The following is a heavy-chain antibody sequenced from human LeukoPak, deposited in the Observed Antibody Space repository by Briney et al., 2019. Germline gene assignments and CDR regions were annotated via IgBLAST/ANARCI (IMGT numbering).Heavy chain of an antibody. D-gene: IGHD3-9*01. CDR1: GFTFSTYG. CDR2: ISGSGGST. Sequence: KTGGSLRLSCAASGFTFSTYGMSWVRQAPGKGLEWVSAISGSGGSTYYADSVKGRFTISRDNSKNTLYLQMNSLRAEDTAVYYCAKDGGEYYDIYYMDVWGKGTTVTISS. V-gene: IGHV3-23*01. CDR3: AKDGGEYYDIYYMDV. J-gene: IGHJ6*03.